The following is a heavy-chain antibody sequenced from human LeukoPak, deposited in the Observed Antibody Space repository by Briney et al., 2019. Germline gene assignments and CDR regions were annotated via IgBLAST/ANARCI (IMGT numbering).Heavy chain of an antibody. CDR3: ARDQGGGSYRHALDV. Sequence: PSETLSLTCSVSGGSVDNSDYYWSWLRQPPGKELEWIGHIYHSGSTIYNPSLKSRVTISVDMSKNQFSLRLTSGTAADTAVYYCARDQGGGSYRHALDVWGQGKMVTVSS. J-gene: IGHJ3*01. CDR2: IYHSGST. CDR1: GGSVDNSDYY. D-gene: IGHD1-26*01. V-gene: IGHV4-61*08.